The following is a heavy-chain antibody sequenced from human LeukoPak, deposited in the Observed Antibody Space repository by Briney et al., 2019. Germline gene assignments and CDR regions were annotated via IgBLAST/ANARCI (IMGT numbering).Heavy chain of an antibody. CDR2: IYPGDSDT. CDR1: GYSFTSYW. V-gene: IGHV5-51*01. Sequence: RGESLKISCKGSGYSFTSYWIGWVGQMPGKGLEWMRIIYPGDSDTRYRPSFQGQVTIAADKSISTAYLQWSSLKASDTAMYYCARRQAGRQSFVDYWGQGTLVTVSS. CDR3: ARRQAGRQSFVDY. D-gene: IGHD2/OR15-2a*01. J-gene: IGHJ4*02.